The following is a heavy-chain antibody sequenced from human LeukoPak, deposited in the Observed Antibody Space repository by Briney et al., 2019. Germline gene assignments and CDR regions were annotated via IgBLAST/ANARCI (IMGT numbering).Heavy chain of an antibody. D-gene: IGHD6-19*01. V-gene: IGHV1-18*01. J-gene: IGHJ6*03. CDR2: IIAYNGNT. Sequence: ASVKVSCKASGYTLTSYGISWVRPAPGQGLEWMGWIIAYNGNTNYAQKLQGRVTMTTDTSTSTAYMELRSLRSDDTAVYYCARDGVAVAGYYYYYYMDVWGKGTTVTISS. CDR1: GYTLTSYG. CDR3: ARDGVAVAGYYYYYYMDV.